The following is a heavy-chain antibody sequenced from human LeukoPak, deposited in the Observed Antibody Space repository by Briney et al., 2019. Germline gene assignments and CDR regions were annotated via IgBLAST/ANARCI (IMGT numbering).Heavy chain of an antibody. V-gene: IGHV3-49*03. D-gene: IGHD3-22*01. CDR1: GFTFGDYA. CDR3: TRDPYYYDSSGYSTGL. CDR2: IRSKAYGGTT. Sequence: QPGRSLRLSCTASGFTFGDYAMSWFRPAPGKGLEWVGFIRSKAYGGTTEYAASVKGRFTISRDDSKSIAYLQMNSLKTEDTAVYYCTRDPYYYDSSGYSTGLWGQGTLVTVSS. J-gene: IGHJ4*02.